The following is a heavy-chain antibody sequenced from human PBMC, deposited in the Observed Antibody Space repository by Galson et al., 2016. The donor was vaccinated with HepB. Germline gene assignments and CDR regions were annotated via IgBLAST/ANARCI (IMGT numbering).Heavy chain of an antibody. CDR1: GFTVSNNF. CDR3: ARDRRGSGWYNDY. J-gene: IGHJ4*02. V-gene: IGHV3-66*01. D-gene: IGHD6-19*01. Sequence: SLRLSCAASGFTVSNNFMRWVRQAPGKGLEWVSLIYSGGGTPYVDSVKGGFIISRDNSKNTLYLQMNSLRVDDTAVYYSARDRRGSGWYNDYWGQGTLVTVSS. CDR2: IYSGGGT.